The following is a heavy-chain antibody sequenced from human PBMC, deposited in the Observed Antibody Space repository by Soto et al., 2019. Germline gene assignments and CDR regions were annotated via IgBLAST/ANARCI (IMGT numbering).Heavy chain of an antibody. V-gene: IGHV4-39*01. CDR2: IYYSGST. CDR1: GGSISSSSYY. CDR3: ARRISSSWYRGSNWFDP. D-gene: IGHD6-13*01. Sequence: PSETLSLTCTVSGGSISSSSYYWGWIRRPPGKGLGWIGSIYYSGSTYYNPSLKSRVTISVDTSKNQFSLKLSSVTAADTAVYYCARRISSSWYRGSNWFDPWGQGTLVTVSS. J-gene: IGHJ5*02.